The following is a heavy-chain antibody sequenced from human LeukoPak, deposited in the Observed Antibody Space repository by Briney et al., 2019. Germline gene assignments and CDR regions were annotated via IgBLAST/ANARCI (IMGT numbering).Heavy chain of an antibody. CDR1: GFTFSSYS. J-gene: IGHJ4*02. V-gene: IGHV3-21*01. Sequence: PGGSLRLSCAASGFTFSSYSMNWVRQAPGKGLEWVSSISSSSSYIYYADSVKGRSTISRDNAKNSLYLQMNSLRAEDTAVYYCARDVAGTTLGGHDYWGQGTLVTVSS. CDR2: ISSSSSYI. D-gene: IGHD1-7*01. CDR3: ARDVAGTTLGGHDY.